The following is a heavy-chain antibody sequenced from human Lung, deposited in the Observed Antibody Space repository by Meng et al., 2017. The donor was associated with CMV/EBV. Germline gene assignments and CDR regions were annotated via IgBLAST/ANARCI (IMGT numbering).Heavy chain of an antibody. Sequence: PQTLSPXCTVSGASIDSHNSYWSWIRQHPGKGLEWIGYIFFSGSTFYNPSLKSRVTISLNMSKNQFSLYLSSVTAGDTAVYYCARADYYNHMDVWGQGTTVTVSS. J-gene: IGHJ6*02. CDR1: GASIDSHNSY. V-gene: IGHV4-30-4*08. CDR3: ARADYYNHMDV. CDR2: IFFSGST.